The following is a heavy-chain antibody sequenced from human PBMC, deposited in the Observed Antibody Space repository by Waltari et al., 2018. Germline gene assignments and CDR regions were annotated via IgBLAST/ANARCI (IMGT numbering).Heavy chain of an antibody. J-gene: IGHJ6*02. CDR3: ARDFLQQLGRWENYYYYGMDV. V-gene: IGHV4-61*01. D-gene: IGHD6-13*01. CDR2: IYYSGST. Sequence: QVQLQESGPGLVKPSETLSLTCTVSGGSVSSGSYYWSWIRQPPGKGLEWIGYIYYSGSTNYNPSLKSRVTISVDTSKNQFSLKLSSVTAADTAVYYCARDFLQQLGRWENYYYYGMDVWGQGTTVTVSS. CDR1: GGSVSSGSYY.